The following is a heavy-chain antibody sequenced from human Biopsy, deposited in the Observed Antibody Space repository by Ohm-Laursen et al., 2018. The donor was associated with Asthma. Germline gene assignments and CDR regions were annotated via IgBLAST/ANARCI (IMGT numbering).Heavy chain of an antibody. CDR2: IYYTGTT. CDR1: GGSISGFY. J-gene: IGHJ4*02. CDR3: ARDFGGWYYFDN. D-gene: IGHD3-3*01. V-gene: IGHV4-59*01. Sequence: SQTLSLTCPVSGGSISGFYWSWIRQPPGKGLEWIGYIYYTGTTNYNPSLKSRVSISVDTSKNQFSLKLTSVTAADTAVYYCARDFGGWYYFDNWGQGSLVTVYS.